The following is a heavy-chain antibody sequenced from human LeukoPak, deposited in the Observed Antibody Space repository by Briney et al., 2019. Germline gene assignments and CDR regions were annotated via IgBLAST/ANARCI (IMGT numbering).Heavy chain of an antibody. V-gene: IGHV4-59*08. CDR3: ARLTMTSYYFDY. CDR2: IYYSGST. D-gene: IGHD3-22*01. Sequence: SETLSLTCTVSGGSISSYYWSWIRQSPGKGLEWIGYIYYSGSTNYNPSLKSRVTISVDTSKNQFSLKLSSVTAADKAVYYCARLTMTSYYFDYWGQGTLVTVSS. J-gene: IGHJ4*02. CDR1: GGSISSYY.